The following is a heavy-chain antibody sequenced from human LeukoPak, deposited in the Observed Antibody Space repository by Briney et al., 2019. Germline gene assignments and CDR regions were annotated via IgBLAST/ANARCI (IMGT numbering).Heavy chain of an antibody. V-gene: IGHV4-4*07. CDR3: ARQARYSGSYYYYYMDV. CDR1: GGSISSYY. CDR2: IYTSGST. D-gene: IGHD1-26*01. J-gene: IGHJ6*03. Sequence: TSETLSLTCTVSGGSISSYYWSWIRQPAGKGLEWTGRIYTSGSTNYNPSLKSRVTMSVDTSKNQFSLKLSSVTAADTAVYYCARQARYSGSYYYYYMDVWGKGTTVTVSS.